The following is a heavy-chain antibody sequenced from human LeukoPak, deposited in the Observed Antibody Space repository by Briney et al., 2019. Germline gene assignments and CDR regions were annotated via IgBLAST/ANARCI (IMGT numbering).Heavy chain of an antibody. CDR2: VYYSGST. CDR3: ARPSRRGRDGYNRLSAFDI. Sequence: PSETLSLTCTVSGYSISSGYYWGWIRQPPGKGLEWIGYVYYSGSTNYNPSLKSRVTISVDTSKNQFSLKLSSVTAADTAVYYCARPSRRGRDGYNRLSAFDIWGQGTMVTVSS. V-gene: IGHV4-61*01. D-gene: IGHD5-24*01. CDR1: GYSISSGYY. J-gene: IGHJ3*02.